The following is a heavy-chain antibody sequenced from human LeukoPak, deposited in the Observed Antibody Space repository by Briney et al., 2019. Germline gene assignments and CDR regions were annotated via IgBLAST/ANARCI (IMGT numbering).Heavy chain of an antibody. D-gene: IGHD6-13*01. J-gene: IGHJ4*02. V-gene: IGHV5-51*01. CDR1: GYTFTSYW. CDR3: ARRTSSRKYDY. CDR2: IYPSDSDT. Sequence: GESLKISCKGSGYTFTSYWIGWVRQMPGKGLEWMAIIYPSDSDTRYSPSFQGHVTISADRSISTAYLQWSSLKASDTAIYYCARRTSSRKYDYWGQGTLVTVAS.